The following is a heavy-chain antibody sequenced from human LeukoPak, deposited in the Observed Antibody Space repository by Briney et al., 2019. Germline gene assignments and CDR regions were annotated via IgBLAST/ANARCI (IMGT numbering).Heavy chain of an antibody. CDR2: IYFSET. CDR3: ASPSKLVLSRGAFDI. V-gene: IGHV4-39*01. D-gene: IGHD3-10*01. Sequence: SETLFLTCTVSGASFSDTTYYWAWFRQPPGKGLEWFASIYFSETKYNPSLKSRITISGDTSKNQFSLKLTSVTATDTAVYYCASPSKLVLSRGAFDIWGQGTMVSVSA. CDR1: GASFSDTTYY. J-gene: IGHJ3*02.